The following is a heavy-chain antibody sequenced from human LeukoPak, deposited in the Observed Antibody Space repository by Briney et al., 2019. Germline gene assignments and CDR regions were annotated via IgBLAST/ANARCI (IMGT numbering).Heavy chain of an antibody. V-gene: IGHV3-7*01. CDR2: IEQDGSEK. CDR3: VMYSRADY. D-gene: IGHD6-13*01. Sequence: GGSLRLSCAASGFTFSGSAMHWVRQAPGKGLELVANIEQDGSEKYYVDSVKGRFTISRDNAKNSLYLQMNSLRAEDTAVYYCVMYSRADYWGQGTLVTVSS. J-gene: IGHJ4*02. CDR1: GFTFSGSA.